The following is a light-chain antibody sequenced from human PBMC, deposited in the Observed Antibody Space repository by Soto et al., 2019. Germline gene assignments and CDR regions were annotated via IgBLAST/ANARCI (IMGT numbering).Light chain of an antibody. V-gene: IGKV3D-20*01. Sequence: TQSPSTLSASVGDRVTITCRASQSVSSTYVAWYQQKPGLAPRLLLYGSSNRATGIPDRFSGGGSGTDFTLTISRLEPEDSAVYYCQQYGRSPLTFGGGTKVEIK. CDR1: QSVSSTY. J-gene: IGKJ4*01. CDR3: QQYGRSPLT. CDR2: GSS.